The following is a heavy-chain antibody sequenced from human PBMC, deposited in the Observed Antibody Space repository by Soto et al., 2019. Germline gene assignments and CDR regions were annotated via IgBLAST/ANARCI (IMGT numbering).Heavy chain of an antibody. Sequence: GGSLRLSCAASRFTFITYEMHWVRQAPVKGREWVSYISTSGSTVYYADSVKGRFTVSRDNTRSSLYLQMDSLRDEDTALYYCVRYCGTTLCNGVATRTFDYWGQGTLVTVSS. CDR3: VRYCGTTLCNGVATRTFDY. J-gene: IGHJ4*02. CDR2: ISTSGSTV. D-gene: IGHD5-12*01. CDR1: RFTFITYE. V-gene: IGHV3-48*03.